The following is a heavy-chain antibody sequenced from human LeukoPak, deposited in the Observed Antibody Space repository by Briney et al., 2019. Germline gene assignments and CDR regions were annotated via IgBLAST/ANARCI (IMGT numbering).Heavy chain of an antibody. CDR1: GGSISSSSYY. CDR3: ARLSRGGGGVYYYFDY. V-gene: IGHV4-39*01. J-gene: IGHJ4*02. D-gene: IGHD3-16*01. CDR2: IYYSGST. Sequence: PSETLSLTCTVSGGSISSSSYYWGWIRQPPGKGLEWIGSIYYSGSTYYNPSLKSRVTISVDTSKNQFSLKLSSVTAADTAVYYCARLSRGGGGVYYYFDYWGQGTLVTVSS.